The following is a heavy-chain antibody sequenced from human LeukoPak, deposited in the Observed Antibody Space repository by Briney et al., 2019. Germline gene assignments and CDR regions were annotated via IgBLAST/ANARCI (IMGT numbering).Heavy chain of an antibody. V-gene: IGHV3-23*01. CDR1: GFTFSTFA. CDR3: ARGWTDSSSWNYYYYYYMDV. D-gene: IGHD6-13*01. J-gene: IGHJ6*03. CDR2: IFPSGGEI. Sequence: PGGSLRLSCAASGFTFSTFAMIWVRQPPGKGLEWVSSIFPSGGEIHYADSVRGRFTISRDNAKNTLYLQMNSLRAEDTAVYYCARGWTDSSSWNYYYYYYMDVWGKGTTVTVSS.